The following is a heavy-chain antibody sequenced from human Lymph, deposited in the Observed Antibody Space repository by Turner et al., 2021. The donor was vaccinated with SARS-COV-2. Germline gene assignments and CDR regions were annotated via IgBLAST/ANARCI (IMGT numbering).Heavy chain of an antibody. CDR3: VKGDRYGGYHLDY. V-gene: IGHV3-64D*06. D-gene: IGHD5-12*01. CDR1: GFTFSSYA. Sequence: EVQLVESGGGLVQPGGSLRLSCSASGFTFSSYAMHWVRQAPVKGLEYFSAISSNGCSTYYADSVKGRFTISRDNSKNTLYLQMSSLRAEDTAVYYCVKGDRYGGYHLDYWGQGTLVTVSS. J-gene: IGHJ4*02. CDR2: ISSNGCST.